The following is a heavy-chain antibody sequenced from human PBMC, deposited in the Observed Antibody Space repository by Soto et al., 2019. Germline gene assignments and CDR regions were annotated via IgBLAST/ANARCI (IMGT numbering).Heavy chain of an antibody. Sequence: EVQLVDSGGGLVQPGGSLRLSCEGSGFTFSGHYMDWVRQAPGKGLKLLGIIRNKPNGHTTAYAESVKGRFTISRDDSNNLVYLQMNSLKSEDTALYYCSTTVITAPLFAYWGQGTLVAVSS. CDR3: STTVITAPLFAY. CDR1: GFTFSGHY. V-gene: IGHV3-72*01. D-gene: IGHD2-21*02. J-gene: IGHJ4*02. CDR2: IRNKPNGHTT.